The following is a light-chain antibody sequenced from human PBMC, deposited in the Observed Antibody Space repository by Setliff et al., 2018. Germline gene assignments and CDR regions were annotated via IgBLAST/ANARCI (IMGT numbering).Light chain of an antibody. CDR3: SSWDDSPDGFYV. CDR2: SDY. Sequence: QSVLTQPPSASGTPGQRVTISCSGSNSNIGSNIVNWYQQVPGTAPKLLIYSDYQRPSGVPDRFSGSKSGTSASLAISGLQSEDEADYYCSSWDDSPDGFYVFGTGTKVTV. CDR1: NSNIGSNI. J-gene: IGLJ1*01. V-gene: IGLV1-44*01.